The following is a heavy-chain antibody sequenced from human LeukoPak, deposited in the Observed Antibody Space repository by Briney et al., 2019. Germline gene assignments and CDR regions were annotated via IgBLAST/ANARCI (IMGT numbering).Heavy chain of an antibody. CDR3: AKDDALGYCSGGSCSVPDY. Sequence: GGSLRLSCAASGFTFDDYGMSWVRQAPGKGLEWVSGINWNGGSTGYADSVKGRFTISRDNSKNTLYLQMNSLRAEDTAVYYCAKDDALGYCSGGSCSVPDYWGQGTLVTVSS. D-gene: IGHD2-15*01. CDR1: GFTFDDYG. J-gene: IGHJ4*02. CDR2: INWNGGST. V-gene: IGHV3-20*04.